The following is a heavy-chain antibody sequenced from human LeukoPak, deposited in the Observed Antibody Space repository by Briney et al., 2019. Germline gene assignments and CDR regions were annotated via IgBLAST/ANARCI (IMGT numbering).Heavy chain of an antibody. J-gene: IGHJ4*02. Sequence: SETLSLTCTVSGGSISSGGYYWSWIRQPPGKGLEWIGYIYHSGSTYYNPSLKSRVTISVDRSKNQFSLKLSSVTAADTAVYYCARGQTGYYFDFWDQGTLVTVSS. CDR3: ARGQTGYYFDF. D-gene: IGHD3-10*01. CDR2: IYHSGST. CDR1: GGSISSGGYY. V-gene: IGHV4-30-2*01.